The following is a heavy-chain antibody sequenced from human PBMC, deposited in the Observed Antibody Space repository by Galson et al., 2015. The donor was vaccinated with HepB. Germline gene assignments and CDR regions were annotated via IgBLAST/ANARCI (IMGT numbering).Heavy chain of an antibody. CDR1: GYTLTELS. CDR3: ATQAAADYYYGMDV. D-gene: IGHD6-13*01. J-gene: IGHJ6*02. V-gene: IGHV1-24*01. CDR2: SDPEDGET. Sequence: SVKVSCKVSGYTLTELSMHWVRQAPGKGLEWMGGSDPEDGETIYAQKFQGRVTMTEDTSTDTAYMELSSLRSEDTAVYYCATQAAADYYYGMDVWGQGTTVTVSS.